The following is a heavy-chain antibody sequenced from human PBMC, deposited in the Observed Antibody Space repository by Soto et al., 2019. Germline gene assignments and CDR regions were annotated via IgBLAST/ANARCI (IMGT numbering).Heavy chain of an antibody. CDR2: ISAYSGNT. CDR1: GYTFTNYG. Sequence: ASVKVSCKASGYTFTNYGLTWVRQAPGQGPEWVGWISAYSGNTHYAQKLQGRVAMTTDTSTSTAYMELRSLSSDDTAVYYCATVGLLVYYFDYWGQGTLVTVSS. D-gene: IGHD1-26*01. V-gene: IGHV1-18*01. J-gene: IGHJ4*02. CDR3: ATVGLLVYYFDY.